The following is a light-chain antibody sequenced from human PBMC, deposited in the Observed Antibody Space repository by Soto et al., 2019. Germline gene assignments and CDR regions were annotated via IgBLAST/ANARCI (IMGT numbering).Light chain of an antibody. CDR3: QQRSNWPRT. Sequence: EIVLTQSPATLSLSPGERATLSCRASQSVASYLAWYQQRPGQAPRLLISDASKRATGIPGRISGSGSGTDFTLTISSLESEDFAVYYCQQRSNWPRTFGQGTRVDIK. V-gene: IGKV3-11*01. CDR1: QSVASY. CDR2: DAS. J-gene: IGKJ1*01.